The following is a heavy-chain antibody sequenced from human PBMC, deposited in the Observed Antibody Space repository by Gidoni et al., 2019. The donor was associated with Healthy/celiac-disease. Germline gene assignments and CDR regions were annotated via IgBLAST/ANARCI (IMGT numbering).Heavy chain of an antibody. CDR3: ARDLPGLELRYGAFDI. CDR2: IYYSGST. Sequence: QVQLQESGPALVKPSQTLSLTCPVSGGPISRGGYYWSWIRQHPGKGLEWIGYIYYSGSTYYNTSLKSRVTISVDTSKNQFSLKLSSVTAADTAVYYCARDLPGLELRYGAFDIWGQGTMVTVSS. D-gene: IGHD1-7*01. CDR1: GGPISRGGYY. V-gene: IGHV4-31*03. J-gene: IGHJ3*02.